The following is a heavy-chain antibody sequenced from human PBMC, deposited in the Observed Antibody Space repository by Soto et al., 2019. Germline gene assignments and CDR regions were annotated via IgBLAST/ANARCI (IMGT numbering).Heavy chain of an antibody. CDR3: ARGVHYDSSSYYYFY. D-gene: IGHD3-22*01. Sequence: QVQLVQSGAEVKKPGSSVKVSCKASGGTFSSYSIDWVRQAPGQGLEWMGGIIPIFGTANYAQKFQGRITITADESTSTAYMERRSLRSEDTAVYYCARGVHYDSSSYYYFYWGQGTLVTVSS. CDR1: GGTFSSYS. V-gene: IGHV1-69*01. CDR2: IIPIFGTA. J-gene: IGHJ4*02.